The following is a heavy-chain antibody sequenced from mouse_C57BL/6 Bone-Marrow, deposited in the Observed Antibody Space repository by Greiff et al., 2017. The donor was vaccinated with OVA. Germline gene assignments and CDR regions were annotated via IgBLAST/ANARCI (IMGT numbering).Heavy chain of an antibody. CDR3: SREVYFDY. Sequence: VKLVESGPGLVKPSQSLFLTCSITGFPITSVYYWFWIRQSPGKPLEWMGYITHKGETFYNPSLQSPISITRETSKNQFFLQLNLVTTEDTAIYYCSREVYFDYWGQGTTLTVSS. CDR1: GFPITSVYY. V-gene: IGHV12-3*01. J-gene: IGHJ2*01. CDR2: ITHKGET.